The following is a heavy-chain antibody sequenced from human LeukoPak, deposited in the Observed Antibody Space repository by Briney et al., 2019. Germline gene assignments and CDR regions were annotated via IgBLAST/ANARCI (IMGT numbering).Heavy chain of an antibody. CDR1: GFTFSSYW. CDR2: INSDGSIT. J-gene: IGHJ4*02. D-gene: IGHD2-21*02. Sequence: PGGSLRLSCAASGFTFSSYWMHWVRQAPGKGLVWVSRINSDGSITSYADSVKGRFTISRDNSKNTLYLQMNSLRAEDTAVYYCARDQIVVVTASFIYDYWGQGTLVTVSS. V-gene: IGHV3-74*01. CDR3: ARDQIVVVTASFIYDY.